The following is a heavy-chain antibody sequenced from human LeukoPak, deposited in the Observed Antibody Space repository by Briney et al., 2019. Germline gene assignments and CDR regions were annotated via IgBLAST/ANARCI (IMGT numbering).Heavy chain of an antibody. V-gene: IGHV3-74*01. CDR1: GFSLEDYG. CDR3: ASDRVLGSGSLDN. D-gene: IGHD3-10*01. J-gene: IGHJ4*02. Sequence: GGSLRLSCAASGFSLEDYGMSWVRQAPGKGLVWVSRIRGDGYDTNYADSVKGRFTISRDNAQNTLYLQMNSLRAEDTAVYYCASDRVLGSGSLDNWGQGTLVTVSS. CDR2: IRGDGYDT.